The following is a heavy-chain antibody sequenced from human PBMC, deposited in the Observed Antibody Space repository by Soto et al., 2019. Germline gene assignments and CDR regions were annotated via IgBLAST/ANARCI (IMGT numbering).Heavy chain of an antibody. V-gene: IGHV4-34*01. CDR1: GGSFSGYY. CDR3: ARHKDGFYDFWSGYYLDY. J-gene: IGHJ4*02. CDR2: INHSGST. Sequence: SETLSLTCAVYGGSFSGYYWSWIRQPPGKGLEWIGEINHSGSTNYNPSLKSRVTISVDTSKNQFSLKLSSVTAADTAVYYCARHKDGFYDFWSGYYLDYWGQGTLVTVSS. D-gene: IGHD3-3*01.